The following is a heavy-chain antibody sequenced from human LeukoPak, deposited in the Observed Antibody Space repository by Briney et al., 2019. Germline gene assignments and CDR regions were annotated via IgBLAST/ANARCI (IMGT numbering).Heavy chain of an antibody. CDR2: VYHSGST. D-gene: IGHD5-24*01. J-gene: IGHJ2*01. CDR1: GGSISNYY. Sequence: SETLSLTCTVSGGSISNYYWNWIRQPPGKGLEWIGYVYHSGSTNYSPSLKSRVTISVDTSKNQFSLKLSSVTAADTAVYYCARAGDGYKFWYFDLWGRGTPVTVSS. V-gene: IGHV4-59*01. CDR3: ARAGDGYKFWYFDL.